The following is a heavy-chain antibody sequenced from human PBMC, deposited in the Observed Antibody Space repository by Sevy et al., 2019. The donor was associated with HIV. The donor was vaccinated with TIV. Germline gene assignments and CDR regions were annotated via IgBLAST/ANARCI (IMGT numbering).Heavy chain of an antibody. V-gene: IGHV3-48*01. Sequence: GGSLRLSCAASGFTFSSYSMNWVRQAPGKGLEWVSYISSSSSTIYYADSVKGRFTISRDNAKNSLYLQMNSLRAEDTAVYYCARDLGITVTHYYYYGMDVWDQGTTVTVSS. CDR3: ARDLGITVTHYYYYGMDV. CDR2: ISSSSSTI. J-gene: IGHJ6*02. D-gene: IGHD4-4*01. CDR1: GFTFSSYS.